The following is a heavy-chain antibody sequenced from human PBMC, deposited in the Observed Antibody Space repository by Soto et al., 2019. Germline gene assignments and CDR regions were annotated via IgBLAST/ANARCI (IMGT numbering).Heavy chain of an antibody. D-gene: IGHD2-21*02. J-gene: IGHJ5*02. V-gene: IGHV4-34*01. Sequence: SETLSLTCAVYGGSFSGYYWTWIRQAPGKGLEWIGEINHSGGTNYNSSLKSRVTISVDTSKNQFSLILYSVTAADTAVYYCARASGGHSGWGHWSDPWGQGTLVTVSS. CDR3: ARASGGHSGWGHWSDP. CDR2: INHSGGT. CDR1: GGSFSGYY.